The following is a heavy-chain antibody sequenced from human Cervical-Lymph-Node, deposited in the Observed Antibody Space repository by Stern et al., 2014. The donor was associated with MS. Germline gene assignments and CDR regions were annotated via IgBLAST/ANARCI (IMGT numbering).Heavy chain of an antibody. D-gene: IGHD4-17*01. V-gene: IGHV1-69*01. Sequence: VQLVESGAEVKKPGSSVKVSCKASGGTFSSYAINWVRQAPGQGLEWMGGILPIFGTPNHAPKFQGRVTISAHDSTSTGYMEPSSLRSEDTAVYYCASPATVTVGAMDVWGQGTTVTVSS. CDR2: ILPIFGTP. J-gene: IGHJ6*02. CDR3: ASPATVTVGAMDV. CDR1: GGTFSSYA.